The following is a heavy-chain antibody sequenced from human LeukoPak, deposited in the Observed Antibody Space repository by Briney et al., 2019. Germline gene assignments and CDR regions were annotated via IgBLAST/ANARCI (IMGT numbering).Heavy chain of an antibody. Sequence: SETLSLTCAVSGGSISSGDYSWNWIRQPPGKGLEWIGFIYYSGNTYYNPSLKSRVTISVDTSKNQFSLKLNSVTAADTAVYYCARESLVGYMDVWGKGTTVTVSS. CDR1: GGSISSGDYS. D-gene: IGHD5/OR15-5a*01. J-gene: IGHJ6*03. CDR2: IYYSGNT. V-gene: IGHV4-30-4*07. CDR3: ARESLVGYMDV.